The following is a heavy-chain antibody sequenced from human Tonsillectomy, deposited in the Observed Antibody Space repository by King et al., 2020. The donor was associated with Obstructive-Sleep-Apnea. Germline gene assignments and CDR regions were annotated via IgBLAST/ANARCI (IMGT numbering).Heavy chain of an antibody. D-gene: IGHD3-16*01. V-gene: IGHV4-59*01. CDR3: ARGLGATGRFDS. CDR2: VFHTGST. CDR1: GGSISSYF. J-gene: IGHJ4*02. Sequence: QLQESGPGVGKASETLYLTCTVSGGSISSYFWSWIRQSPGKGLGWIGFVFHTGSTKYSPSLKSRVAISVHTSKNQFSLILGSLTAADTAMYYCARGLGATGRFDSWGQGTLVTVSS.